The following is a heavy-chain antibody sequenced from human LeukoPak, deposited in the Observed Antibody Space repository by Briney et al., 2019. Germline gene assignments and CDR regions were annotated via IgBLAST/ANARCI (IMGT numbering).Heavy chain of an antibody. Sequence: PSETLSLTCTVSGGSISSYYWSWIRQPPGKGLEWIGYIYYSGSTNYNPSLKSRVTISVDTTKNQFSLKLSSVTAAGTAVYYCARDRIVYGSGSYWYFDLWGRGTLVTVSS. J-gene: IGHJ2*01. V-gene: IGHV4-59*01. CDR2: IYYSGST. CDR3: ARDRIVYGSGSYWYFDL. CDR1: GGSISSYY. D-gene: IGHD3-10*01.